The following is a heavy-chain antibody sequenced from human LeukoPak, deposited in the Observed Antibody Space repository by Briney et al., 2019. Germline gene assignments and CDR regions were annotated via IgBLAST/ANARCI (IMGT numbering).Heavy chain of an antibody. CDR3: ATESGTYSGTCFDY. CDR1: GFTFSNYN. CDR2: ISSSGNTI. J-gene: IGHJ4*02. Sequence: GGSLRLSCAASGFTFSNYNMNWVRQAPGKGLEWVSYISSSGNTIYYADSVKGRFTISRDNAKNSLYLQMNSLRAEGTAVYYCATESGTYSGTCFDYWGQGTLVTVSS. V-gene: IGHV3-48*01. D-gene: IGHD1-26*01.